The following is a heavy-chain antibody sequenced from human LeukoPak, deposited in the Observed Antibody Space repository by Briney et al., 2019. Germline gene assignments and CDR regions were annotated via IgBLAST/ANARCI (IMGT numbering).Heavy chain of an antibody. Sequence: PSQTLSLTCTVSGGSISSGSYNWSWIRQPAGKGLEWIGRIYTSGSTNYNPSLKSRVTISVDTSKNQFSLNLSSVTAADTAVYYCASTVVKGVGFDYWGQGTLVTVSS. CDR3: ASTVVKGVGFDY. D-gene: IGHD4-23*01. V-gene: IGHV4-61*02. CDR2: IYTSGST. CDR1: GGSISSGSYN. J-gene: IGHJ4*02.